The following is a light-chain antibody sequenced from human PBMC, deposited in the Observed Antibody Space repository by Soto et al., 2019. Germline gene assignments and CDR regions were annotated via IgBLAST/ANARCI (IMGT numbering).Light chain of an antibody. J-gene: IGLJ1*01. Sequence: QSALTQPPSASGSPGQSVTISCTGTSSDVGAYNYVSWYQQHPGKAPKLVIYEVSKRPSGVPDRFSGSKSGNTASLTVSGLQAEDEAAYYCSSHAGSKRVFGPGTKVTVL. V-gene: IGLV2-8*01. CDR3: SSHAGSKRV. CDR2: EVS. CDR1: SSDVGAYNY.